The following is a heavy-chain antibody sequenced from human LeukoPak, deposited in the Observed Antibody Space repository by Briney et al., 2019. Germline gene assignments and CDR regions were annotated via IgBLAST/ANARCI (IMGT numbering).Heavy chain of an antibody. Sequence: SETLSLTCTVSGGSISSYYWNWIRQPPGKGLEWIGYIYTSGSTKYNPSLKSRVTIPVNTSKNQFSLKLTSVTAADTAVYYCARGIAHDYWGQGTLVTVSS. V-gene: IGHV4-4*09. CDR3: ARGIAHDY. CDR2: IYTSGST. CDR1: GGSISSYY. D-gene: IGHD6-13*01. J-gene: IGHJ4*02.